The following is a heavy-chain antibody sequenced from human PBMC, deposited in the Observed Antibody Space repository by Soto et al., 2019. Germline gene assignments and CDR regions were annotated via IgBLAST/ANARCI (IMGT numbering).Heavy chain of an antibody. J-gene: IGHJ4*02. CDR2: IGTAGDT. CDR1: GGPFSSYD. V-gene: IGHV3-13*01. CDR3: ARDGANGYYDY. D-gene: IGHD2-8*01. Sequence: PGGSLRLSCAASGGPFSSYDMHWVRQATGKGLEWVSAIGTAGDTYYPGSVKGRFTISRENAKNSLYLQMNSLRAGDTAVYYCARDGANGYYDYWGQGTLVTVSS.